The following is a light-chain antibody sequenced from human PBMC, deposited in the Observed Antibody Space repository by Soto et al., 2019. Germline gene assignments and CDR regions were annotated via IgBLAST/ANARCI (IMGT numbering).Light chain of an antibody. Sequence: EFMLTQSPGTLSLSPGERATLSCRASQTVRNNYLARYQQKPGQAPRLLIYDASSRATGIPDRFSGGGSGTDFTLTISRLEPEDFAVYYCQQFSSYPLTFGGGTKVDIK. CDR3: QQFSSYPLT. CDR1: QTVRNNY. CDR2: DAS. J-gene: IGKJ4*01. V-gene: IGKV3-20*01.